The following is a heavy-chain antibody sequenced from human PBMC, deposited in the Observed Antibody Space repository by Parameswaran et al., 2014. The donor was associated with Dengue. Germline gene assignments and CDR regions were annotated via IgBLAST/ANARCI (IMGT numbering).Heavy chain of an antibody. CDR3: ARGSSSSEDGMDV. Sequence: SWVRQAPGQGLEWMGGIIPIFGTANYAQKFQGRVTITADESTSTAYMELSSLRSEDTAVYYCARGSSSSEDGMDVWGQGTTVTVSS. V-gene: IGHV1-69*01. D-gene: IGHD6-6*01. CDR2: IIPIFGTA. J-gene: IGHJ6*02.